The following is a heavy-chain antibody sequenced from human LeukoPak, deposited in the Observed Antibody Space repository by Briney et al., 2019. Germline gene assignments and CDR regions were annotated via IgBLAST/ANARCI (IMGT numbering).Heavy chain of an antibody. Sequence: GESLKISCKGSGYTFTSYWIGWVRQMPGKGLEWMGIIYPGDSDTRYSPSFQGQVTISADKSISTAYLQWSSLKASDTAMYYCATLDCSGGFCSGLEYWGQGTLVTVSS. CDR2: IYPGDSDT. CDR1: GYTFTSYW. CDR3: ATLDCSGGFCSGLEY. J-gene: IGHJ4*02. V-gene: IGHV5-51*01. D-gene: IGHD2-15*01.